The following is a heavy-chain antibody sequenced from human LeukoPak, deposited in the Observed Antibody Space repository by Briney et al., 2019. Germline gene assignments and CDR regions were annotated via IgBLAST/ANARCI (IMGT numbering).Heavy chain of an antibody. CDR1: GYTFTSYA. CDR3: ARGYSSGQIDY. D-gene: IGHD6-19*01. CDR2: INAGNGNT. J-gene: IGHJ4*02. Sequence: ASVKVSCKASGYTFTSYAMHWARRAAGQRLEGMGWINAGNGNTKYSQEFQGRVTITRDTSASTAYMELSSLRSEDMAVYYCARGYSSGQIDYWGQGTLVTVSS. V-gene: IGHV1-3*03.